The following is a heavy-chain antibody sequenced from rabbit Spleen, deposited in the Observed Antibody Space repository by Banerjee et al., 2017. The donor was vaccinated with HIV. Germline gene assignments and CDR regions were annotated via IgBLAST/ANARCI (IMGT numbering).Heavy chain of an antibody. CDR3: ARDFYDDYGNYDL. V-gene: IGHV1S45*01. Sequence: EQLEESGGGLVKPEGSLTLTCKASGVSLNDKDVMCWVRQAPGKGLEWIACINIVTGKSVYASWAKGRFTMSRTSSTTVTLQMTSLTAADTATYFCARDFYDDYGNYDLWGPGTLVTVS. CDR1: GVSLNDKDV. CDR2: INIVTGKS. J-gene: IGHJ4*01. D-gene: IGHD2-1*01.